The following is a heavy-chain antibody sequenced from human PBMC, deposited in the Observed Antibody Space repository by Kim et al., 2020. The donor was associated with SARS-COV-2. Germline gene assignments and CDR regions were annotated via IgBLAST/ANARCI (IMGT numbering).Heavy chain of an antibody. V-gene: IGHV3-23*01. D-gene: IGHD3-22*01. CDR1: GFRFTDHA. J-gene: IGHJ4*02. CDR2: ISGSGRTT. CDR3: ARFDDSNGYYQYYFYY. Sequence: GGSLRLSCVASGFRFTDHALSWVRQAPGRGLEWVSAISGSGRTTYSTDSVRGRFTISRDSSSNTVYLQMNSLRVEDTAIYYCARFDDSNGYYQYYFYYWGQGTLVSVSS.